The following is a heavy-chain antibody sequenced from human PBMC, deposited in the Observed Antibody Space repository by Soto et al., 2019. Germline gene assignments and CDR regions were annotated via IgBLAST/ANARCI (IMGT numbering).Heavy chain of an antibody. CDR3: ARAGDSSSWRRSWFDP. CDR1: GGSFSGYY. Sequence: QVQLQQWGAGLLKPSETLSLTCAVYGGSFSGYYWSWIRQPPGKGLEWIGEINHSGSTNYNPSLNGRVTISVETSKNQCSLKLSSVTAADTAVYYCARAGDSSSWRRSWFDPWGQGTLVTVSS. D-gene: IGHD6-13*01. J-gene: IGHJ5*02. CDR2: INHSGST. V-gene: IGHV4-34*01.